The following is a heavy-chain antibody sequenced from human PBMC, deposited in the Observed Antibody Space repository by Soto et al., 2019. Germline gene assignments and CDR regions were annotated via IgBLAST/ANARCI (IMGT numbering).Heavy chain of an antibody. CDR3: ARAITMVRGVIHDWFDP. J-gene: IGHJ5*02. Sequence: QLQLQESGPGLVKPSETLSLTCTVSGGSISSSSYYWGWIRQPPGKGLEWIGSIYYSGSTYYNPSLNSRVTISVDTSKNQFSLKLSSVTAADTAVYYCARAITMVRGVIHDWFDPWGQGTLVTVSS. V-gene: IGHV4-39*01. CDR2: IYYSGST. D-gene: IGHD3-10*01. CDR1: GGSISSSSYY.